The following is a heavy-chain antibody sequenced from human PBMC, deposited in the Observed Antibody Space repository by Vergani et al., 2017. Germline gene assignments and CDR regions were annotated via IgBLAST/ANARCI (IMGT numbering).Heavy chain of an antibody. J-gene: IGHJ5*02. D-gene: IGHD2-2*01. CDR3: AREKYQLLRWVPWFDP. CDR1: GFTFSNSA. Sequence: EVHLLESGGGLVQSGGSLRLSCAASGFTFSNSAVSWVRQAPGRGLAWVSSISGPGLSTYYADSVKGRFSISRDNSKNTLYLQMNSLRAEDTAVYYCAREKYQLLRWVPWFDPWGQGTLVTVSS. V-gene: IGHV3-23*01. CDR2: ISGPGLST.